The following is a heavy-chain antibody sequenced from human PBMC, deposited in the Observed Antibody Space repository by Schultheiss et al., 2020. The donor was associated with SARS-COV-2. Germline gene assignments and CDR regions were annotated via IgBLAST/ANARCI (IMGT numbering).Heavy chain of an antibody. CDR1: GGSISSYY. J-gene: IGHJ1*01. CDR2: IYYSGTT. CDR3: ALHYVWGSYRPPGPYFQH. D-gene: IGHD3-16*02. Sequence: SETLSLTCTVSGGSISSYYWSWIRQPPGKGLEWIGYIYYSGTTNYNPFLESRVTMSGDTSKNQFSLKLSSVTAADTAVYYCALHYVWGSYRPPGPYFQHWGQGTLVTVSS. V-gene: IGHV4-59*01.